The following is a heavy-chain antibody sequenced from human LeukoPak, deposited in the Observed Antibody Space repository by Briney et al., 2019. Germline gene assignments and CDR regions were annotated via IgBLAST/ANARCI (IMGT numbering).Heavy chain of an antibody. Sequence: GSLRLSCAASGFTFDEHPMHWVRQPPGKGLEWVSLISGDGDTKHYADSVKGRFTISRDNRKQYLYLQMNSLRTEDSALYYCAKKSGAPGNFDYWGQGTLVNVSS. CDR1: GFTFDEHP. CDR2: ISGDGDTK. V-gene: IGHV3-43*02. D-gene: IGHD1-1*01. J-gene: IGHJ4*02. CDR3: AKKSGAPGNFDY.